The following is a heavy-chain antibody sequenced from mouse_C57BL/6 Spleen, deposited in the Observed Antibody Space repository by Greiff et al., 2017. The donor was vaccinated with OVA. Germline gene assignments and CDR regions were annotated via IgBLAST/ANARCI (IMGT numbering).Heavy chain of an antibody. CDR1: GYTFTSYW. D-gene: IGHD1-1*01. V-gene: IGHV1-59*01. J-gene: IGHJ2*01. CDR3: ARVVVAGNFDY. CDR2: IDPSDSYT. Sequence: QVQLQQPGAELVRPGTSVKLSCKASGYTFTSYWMHWVKQRPGQGLEWIGVIDPSDSYTNYNQKFKGKATLTVDTSSSTAYMQLSSLTSEDSAVYYCARVVVAGNFDYWGQGTTLTVSS.